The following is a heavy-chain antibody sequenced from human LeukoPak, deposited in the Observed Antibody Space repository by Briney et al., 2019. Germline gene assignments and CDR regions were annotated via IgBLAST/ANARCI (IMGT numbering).Heavy chain of an antibody. V-gene: IGHV1-2*02. Sequence: ASVKVSCKASGYTFTGYYMHWVRQAPGQGLGWMGWINPNSGGTNYAQKFQGRVTMTRDTSISTAYMELSRLRSDDTAVYYCARDPVGYSSGWYADYWGQGTLVTVSS. CDR2: INPNSGGT. J-gene: IGHJ4*02. CDR3: ARDPVGYSSGWYADY. D-gene: IGHD6-19*01. CDR1: GYTFTGYY.